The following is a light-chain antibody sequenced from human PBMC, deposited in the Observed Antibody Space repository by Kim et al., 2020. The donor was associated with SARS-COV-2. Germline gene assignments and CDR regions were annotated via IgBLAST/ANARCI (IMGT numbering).Light chain of an antibody. CDR3: QQYSTSVT. Sequence: SLSPGERATLSCRASQSFANAYLAWYQQKPGQAPRLIIYGTSNRATGIPDRFSGSASGSGFTLTINRLEPEDFAVYYCQQYSTSVTFGGGTKVEI. V-gene: IGKV3-20*01. CDR2: GTS. CDR1: QSFANAY. J-gene: IGKJ4*01.